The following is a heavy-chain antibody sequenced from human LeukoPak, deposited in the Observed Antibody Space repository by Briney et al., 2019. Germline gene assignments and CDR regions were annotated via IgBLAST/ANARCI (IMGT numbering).Heavy chain of an antibody. CDR1: GFTFSNAW. CDR3: ARDRGGWYRDDAFDI. CDR2: LKQDGSDK. Sequence: PGGSLRLSCAASGFTFSNAWMSWVRQAPGKGLEWVANLKQDGSDKYYVDSVKGRFTISRDNAKNSLYLQMNSLRAEDTAIYYCARDRGGWYRDDAFDIWGQGTMVTVSS. D-gene: IGHD6-19*01. V-gene: IGHV3-7*01. J-gene: IGHJ3*02.